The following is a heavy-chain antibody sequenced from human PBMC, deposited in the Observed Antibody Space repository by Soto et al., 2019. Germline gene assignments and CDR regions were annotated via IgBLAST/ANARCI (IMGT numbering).Heavy chain of an antibody. J-gene: IGHJ3*02. D-gene: IGHD3-10*01. V-gene: IGHV3-15*01. CDR2: IRSKTDGGTT. Sequence: ESGGVLVEPGGSLRLSCAASGITFSNVWMNWVRKAPGKGLEYIGRIRSKTDGGTTEYAAPVEGRFTVSRDDSKNTLSLQMSGLQTEDTAVYYCTTTRPGSNVFDNWGQGTLVTVSS. CDR1: GITFSNVW. CDR3: TTTRPGSNVFDN.